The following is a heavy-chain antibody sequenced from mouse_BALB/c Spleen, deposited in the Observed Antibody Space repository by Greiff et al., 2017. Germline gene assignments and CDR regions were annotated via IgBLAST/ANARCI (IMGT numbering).Heavy chain of an antibody. CDR1: GFNIKDTY. V-gene: IGHV14-3*02. D-gene: IGHD4-1*01. CDR3: ATELGGCFDD. Sequence: VQLQQSGAELVKPGASVKLSCTASGFNIKDTYMHWVKQRPEQGLEWIGRIDPANGNTKYDPKFQGKATITADTSSNTAYLQLSSLTSEDTAVYYCATELGGCFDDWGQGTTLTVSS. CDR2: IDPANGNT. J-gene: IGHJ2*01.